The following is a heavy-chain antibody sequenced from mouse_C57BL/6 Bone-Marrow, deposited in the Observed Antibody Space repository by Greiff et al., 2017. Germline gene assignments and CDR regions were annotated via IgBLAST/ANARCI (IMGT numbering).Heavy chain of an antibody. Sequence: VQLQQSGPELVKPGASVKISCKASGYAFSSSWMNWVKQRPGKGLEWIGRIYPGDGDTNYNGKFKGQATLTADKSSSPAYMQLSRLTSEDSAVYFCALGLFITFDYWGQGTTLTVSS. CDR2: IYPGDGDT. CDR1: GYAFSSSW. J-gene: IGHJ2*01. V-gene: IGHV1-82*01. D-gene: IGHD1-1*01. CDR3: ALGLFITFDY.